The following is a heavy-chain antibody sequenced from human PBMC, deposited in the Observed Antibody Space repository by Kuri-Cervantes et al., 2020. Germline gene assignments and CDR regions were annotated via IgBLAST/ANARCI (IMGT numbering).Heavy chain of an antibody. CDR3: ARLYRSGWYYFDY. CDR1: GGSISSYY. V-gene: IGHV4-59*01. J-gene: IGHJ4*02. D-gene: IGHD6-19*01. CDR2: IYYSGST. Sequence: GSLRLSCTVSGGSISSYYWSWIRQPPGKGLEWIGYIYYSGSTNYNPSLKSRVTISVDTSKNQFSLKLSSVTAADTAIYYCARLYRSGWYYFDYWGQGTLVTVSS.